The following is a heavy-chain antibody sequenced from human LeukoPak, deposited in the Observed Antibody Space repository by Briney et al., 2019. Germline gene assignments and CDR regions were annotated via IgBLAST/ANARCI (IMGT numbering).Heavy chain of an antibody. V-gene: IGHV1-46*01. CDR3: ATEVPGSYHFDY. CDR1: GYTFTSHY. Sequence: GPSLKVSCKASGYTFTSHYIHWVRQSPGQGLEGRGIFFPTTSTTRHAQKFQGRVTMTRDTSPTTVYLDLSSLTSEDTAVYYCATEVPGSYHFDYWGQGTLVTVSS. D-gene: IGHD1-14*01. CDR2: FFPTTSTT. J-gene: IGHJ4*02.